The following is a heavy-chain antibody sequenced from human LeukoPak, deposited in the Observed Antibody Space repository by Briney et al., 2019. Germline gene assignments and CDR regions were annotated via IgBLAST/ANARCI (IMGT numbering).Heavy chain of an antibody. Sequence: SVKVPCKASGGTFSSYATSWVRQAPGQGLEWMGGIIPIFGTANYAQKFQGRVTITTDESTSTAYMELSSLRSEDTAVYYCARAPAWGGGYFDYWGQGTLVTVSS. CDR2: IIPIFGTA. V-gene: IGHV1-69*05. D-gene: IGHD7-27*01. J-gene: IGHJ4*02. CDR3: ARAPAWGGGYFDY. CDR1: GGTFSSYA.